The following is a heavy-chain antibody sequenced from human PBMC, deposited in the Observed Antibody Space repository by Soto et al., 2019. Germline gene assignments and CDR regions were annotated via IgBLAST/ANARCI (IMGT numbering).Heavy chain of an antibody. J-gene: IGHJ5*02. CDR1: GGSISSSSYY. V-gene: IGHV4-39*01. CDR3: ARVLLYDFWSGSGWFDP. CDR2: IYYSGST. Sequence: SETLSLTCTVSGGSISSSSYYWGWIRQPPGKGLEWIGSIYYSGSTYYNPSLKSRVTISVDTSKNQFSLKLSSVTAADTAVYYCARVLLYDFWSGSGWFDPWGQGTLVTVSS. D-gene: IGHD3-3*01.